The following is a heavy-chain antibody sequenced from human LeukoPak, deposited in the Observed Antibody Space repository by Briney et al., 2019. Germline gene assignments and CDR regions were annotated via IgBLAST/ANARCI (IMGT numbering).Heavy chain of an antibody. Sequence: SETLSLTCTVSGGSISSYYWSWIRQPPGKGLEWIGYIYYSGSTNYNPSLKSRVTISVDTSKNQFSLKLSSVTAADTAVYHCARVMFAMYYYDSSGYYFDYWGQGTLVTVSS. CDR2: IYYSGST. V-gene: IGHV4-59*01. J-gene: IGHJ4*02. D-gene: IGHD3-22*01. CDR3: ARVMFAMYYYDSSGYYFDY. CDR1: GGSISSYY.